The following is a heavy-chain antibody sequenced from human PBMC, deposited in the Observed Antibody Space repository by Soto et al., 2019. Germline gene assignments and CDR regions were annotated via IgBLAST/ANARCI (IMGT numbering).Heavy chain of an antibody. Sequence: ASVKVSCKASGGTFSSYAISWVRQAPGQGLEWMGGIIPIFGTANYAQKFQGRVTITADESTSTAYMELSSLRSEDTAVYYCALPAFLSQREFSYYDGMDFWGQGST. D-gene: IGHD3-10*01. CDR2: IIPIFGTA. J-gene: IGHJ6*02. CDR3: ALPAFLSQREFSYYDGMDF. CDR1: GGTFSSYA. V-gene: IGHV1-69*13.